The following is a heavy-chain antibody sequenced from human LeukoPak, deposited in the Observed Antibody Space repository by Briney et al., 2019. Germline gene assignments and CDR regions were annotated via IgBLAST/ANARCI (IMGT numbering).Heavy chain of an antibody. Sequence: PGGSLRLSCAASGFTFSSYSMNWVRQAPGKGLEWVSSISSSSSYMYYADSVKGRFTISRDNAKNSLYLQMNSLRAEDTAVYYCAHSSSWRGSEFDYWGQGTLVTVSS. V-gene: IGHV3-21*01. CDR3: AHSSSWRGSEFDY. J-gene: IGHJ4*02. CDR2: ISSSSSYM. D-gene: IGHD6-13*01. CDR1: GFTFSSYS.